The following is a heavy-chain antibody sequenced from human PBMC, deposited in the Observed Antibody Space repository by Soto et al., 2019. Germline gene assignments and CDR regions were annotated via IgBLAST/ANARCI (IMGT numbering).Heavy chain of an antibody. V-gene: IGHV3-48*03. D-gene: IGHD6-13*01. J-gene: IGHJ4*02. CDR1: GFTFSGYE. CDR3: ARDGPAADFDH. CDR2: ISSSGGTI. Sequence: EVQLVESGGGLVQPRGSLRLSCAASGFTFSGYEMNWVRQAPGKGLEWISYISSSGGTIYYADSVKGRFTISRDNAKNSLYLQMNSLRAEDTAVYYYARDGPAADFDHWGQGTLVTVSS.